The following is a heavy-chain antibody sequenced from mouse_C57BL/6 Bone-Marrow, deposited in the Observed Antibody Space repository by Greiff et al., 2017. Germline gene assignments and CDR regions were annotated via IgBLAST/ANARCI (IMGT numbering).Heavy chain of an antibody. D-gene: IGHD1-1*01. CDR2: INPSTGGT. CDR1: GYSFTGYY. J-gene: IGHJ3*01. CDR3: ARDGSSYQFAY. V-gene: IGHV1-42*01. Sequence: VQLQQSGPELVKPGASVKISCKASGYSFTGYYMNWVKQSPEKSLEWIGEINPSTGGTTYNQKFKAKATLTVDKSSSTAYMQLKSLTSEDSAVYYCARDGSSYQFAYWGQGTLVTVSA.